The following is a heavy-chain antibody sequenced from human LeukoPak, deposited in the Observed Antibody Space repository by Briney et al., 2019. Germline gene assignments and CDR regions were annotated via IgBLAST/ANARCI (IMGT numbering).Heavy chain of an antibody. CDR2: INPSGGST. Sequence: ASVKVSCKASGGTFSSYAISWVRQAPGQGLEWMGIINPSGGSTSYAQKFQGRVTMTRDTSTSTVYMELSSLRSEDTAVYYCARGPPSAVRMVRGVIITSPWFDPWGQGTLVTVSS. CDR3: ARGPPSAVRMVRGVIITSPWFDP. CDR1: GGTFSSYA. J-gene: IGHJ5*02. V-gene: IGHV1-46*01. D-gene: IGHD3-10*01.